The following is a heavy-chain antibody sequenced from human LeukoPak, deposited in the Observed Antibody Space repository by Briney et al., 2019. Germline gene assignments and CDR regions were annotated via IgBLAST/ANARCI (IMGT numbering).Heavy chain of an antibody. D-gene: IGHD2-2*01. CDR3: ATEDVVVPTAAQRPIDF. J-gene: IGHJ4*02. CDR2: IYYSGST. CDR1: GGSISSSSYY. Sequence: SETLSLTCTVSGGSISSSSYYWGWIRQPPGKGLEWIGSIYYSGSTYYNPSLKSRVTISVDTSKNQFSLKLSSVTAADTAVYYCATEDVVVPTAAQRPIDFWGQGKLVTVSS. V-gene: IGHV4-39*02.